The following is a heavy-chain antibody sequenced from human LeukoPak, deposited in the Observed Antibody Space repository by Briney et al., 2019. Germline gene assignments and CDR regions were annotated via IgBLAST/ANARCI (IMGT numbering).Heavy chain of an antibody. V-gene: IGHV1-18*01. J-gene: IGHJ4*02. Sequence: ASVKVSCKASGYTFTSYGISWVRQAPGQGLEWMGLISAYNGNTNYAQKLQGRVTMTTDTSTSTAYMELRSLRSDDTAVYYCARVVWGDYVFDYWGQGTLVTVSS. CDR2: ISAYNGNT. CDR1: GYTFTSYG. CDR3: ARVVWGDYVFDY. D-gene: IGHD4-17*01.